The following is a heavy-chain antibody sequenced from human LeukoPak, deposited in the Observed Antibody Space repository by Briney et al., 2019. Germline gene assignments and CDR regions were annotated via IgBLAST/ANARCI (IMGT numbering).Heavy chain of an antibody. V-gene: IGHV1-2*02. Sequence: GASVKVSCKASGYTFTGYYIHWVRQAPGQGLEWMGWINSNSGGTNYAQKFQGRVTMTRDTSISTAYMELSRLRSDDTAVYYCARGGVYSSSWYGGFRQFDYWGQGTLVTVSS. D-gene: IGHD6-13*01. CDR1: GYTFTGYY. CDR3: ARGGVYSSSWYGGFRQFDY. J-gene: IGHJ4*02. CDR2: INSNSGGT.